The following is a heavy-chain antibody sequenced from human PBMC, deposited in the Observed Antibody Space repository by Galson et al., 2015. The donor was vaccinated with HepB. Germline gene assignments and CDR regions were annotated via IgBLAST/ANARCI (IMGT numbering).Heavy chain of an antibody. D-gene: IGHD4-17*01. V-gene: IGHV4-39*01. CDR1: GGSISGTDYY. CDR2: ISYSGST. J-gene: IGHJ4*02. CDR3: ARQEAYGDYDY. Sequence: SETLSLTCTVSGGSISGTDYYWGWIRQPPGKGLEWIGIISYSGSTYYNPSLKSRVTISVDTSKNQFSLKLSSVTAADTAVYYCARQEAYGDYDYWGQGTLVTVSS.